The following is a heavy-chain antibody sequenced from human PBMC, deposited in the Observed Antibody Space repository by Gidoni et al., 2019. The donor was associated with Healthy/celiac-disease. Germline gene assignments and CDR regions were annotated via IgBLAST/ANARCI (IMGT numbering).Heavy chain of an antibody. CDR1: GGSISSGGYY. D-gene: IGHD3-22*01. J-gene: IGHJ2*01. V-gene: IGHV4-31*03. CDR2: IYYSGGT. Sequence: QVQLQESGPGLVKPSQTLSLTCTVPGGSISSGGYYWSGIRQHPGKGLEGIGYIYYSGGTYYNPSLKSRVTISVDTSKNQFSLKLSSVTAADTAVYYCARGGKYYYDSSGYYGDWYFDLWGRGTLVTVSS. CDR3: ARGGKYYYDSSGYYGDWYFDL.